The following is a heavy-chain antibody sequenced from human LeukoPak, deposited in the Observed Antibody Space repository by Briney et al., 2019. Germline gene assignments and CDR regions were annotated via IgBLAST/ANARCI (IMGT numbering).Heavy chain of an antibody. V-gene: IGHV4-4*07. CDR3: AREGLGRVHLDN. CDR2: MYASGSP. CDR1: GGSVSGYY. J-gene: IGHJ4*02. Sequence: SETLSLTCTVAGGSVSGYYWSWIRQPAGKGLEWIGHMYASGSPNYSPSLKSRVTMSVDTSRNQFSLKLTSVTAADTAIYFCAREGLGRVHLDNWGQGTLVTVSS.